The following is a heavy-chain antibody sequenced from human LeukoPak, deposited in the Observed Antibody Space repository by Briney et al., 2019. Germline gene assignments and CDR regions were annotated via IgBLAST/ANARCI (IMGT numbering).Heavy chain of an antibody. Sequence: PSETLSLTCAVYGGSFSGYYWSWIRQPPGKGLEWIGEINHSGSTNYNPSLKSRVTISVDTSKNQFSLRLDSVTAADTAVYYCARDRGCSSTNCYPDAFDIWGRGTMVTVSS. D-gene: IGHD2-2*01. CDR1: GGSFSGYY. V-gene: IGHV4-34*01. CDR3: ARDRGCSSTNCYPDAFDI. CDR2: INHSGST. J-gene: IGHJ3*02.